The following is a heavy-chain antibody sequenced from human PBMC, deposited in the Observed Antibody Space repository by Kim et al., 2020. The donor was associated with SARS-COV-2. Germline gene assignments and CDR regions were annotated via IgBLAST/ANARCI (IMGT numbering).Heavy chain of an antibody. D-gene: IGHD2-21*02. CDR3: ARRRDCAGDCSKLDY. CDR2: IYYSGST. Sequence: SETLSLTCTVSGASISSYYWNWIRQTPGKGLEWIGHIYYSGSTNYNPSLKNRVSMSIDTSKNQFSLELRSVSAADTAVYYCARRRDCAGDCSKLDYWGQG. J-gene: IGHJ4*02. CDR1: GASISSYY. V-gene: IGHV4-59*12.